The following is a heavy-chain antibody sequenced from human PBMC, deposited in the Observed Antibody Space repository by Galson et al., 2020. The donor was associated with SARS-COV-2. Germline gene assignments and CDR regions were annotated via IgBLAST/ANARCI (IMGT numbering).Heavy chain of an antibody. CDR1: GFPLKRGPF. D-gene: IGHD2-8*02. V-gene: IGHV4-38-2*01. Sequence: SETLSPNCAVYGFPLKRGPFWGWIRPPPGQGLEGSGNFYQDGTSYYTPSLKSRVSISIDTYANPFSLRLKSVNAADSGIYYCARHAAECSRCICTRHYFAAMDVWGQGTTVIVSS. CDR3: ARHAAECSRCICTRHYFAAMDV. J-gene: IGHJ6*02. CDR2: FYQDGTS.